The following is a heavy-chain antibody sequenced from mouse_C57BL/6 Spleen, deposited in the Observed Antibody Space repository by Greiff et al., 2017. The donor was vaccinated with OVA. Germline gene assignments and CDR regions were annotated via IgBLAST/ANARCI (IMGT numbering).Heavy chain of an antibody. CDR2: IYPGDGDT. CDR1: GYAFSSSW. CDR3: AEDYSNRFAY. Sequence: QVQLQQSGPELVKPGASVKISCKASGYAFSSSWMNWVKQRPGKGLEWIGRIYPGDGDTNYNGKFKGKATLTVDKSSSTAYMQLSSLTSEDSAVYFCAEDYSNRFAYWGQGTLVTVSA. V-gene: IGHV1-82*01. J-gene: IGHJ3*01. D-gene: IGHD2-5*01.